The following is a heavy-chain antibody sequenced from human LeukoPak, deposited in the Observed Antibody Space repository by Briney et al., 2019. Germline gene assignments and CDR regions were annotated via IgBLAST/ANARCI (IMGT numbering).Heavy chain of an antibody. Sequence: GASVKVSCKASGYTFTSYDINWVRQATGQGLEWMGWMNSNSGNTGYAQKFQGRVTMTRNTSISTAYMELSSLRSEDTAVYYCAIWVGYCSGGSCLGPIDYWGQGTLVTVSS. CDR3: AIWVGYCSGGSCLGPIDY. D-gene: IGHD2-15*01. CDR2: MNSNSGNT. J-gene: IGHJ4*02. CDR1: GYTFTSYD. V-gene: IGHV1-8*01.